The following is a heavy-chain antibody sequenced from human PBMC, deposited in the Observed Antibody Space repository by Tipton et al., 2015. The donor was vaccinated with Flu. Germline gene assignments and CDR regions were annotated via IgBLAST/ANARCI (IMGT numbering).Heavy chain of an antibody. CDR1: GGSISSYY. Sequence: LRLSCTVSGGSISSYYWSWLRQSPGKGLEWIGYIYHSGSTYYTSSLKNRVTISFDTPRNQFSLQLTSVTAAGTAVYYCARVDLKIVFGGVIVNWFDPWGQGTLVTVSS. D-gene: IGHD3-16*02. V-gene: IGHV4-59*01. J-gene: IGHJ5*02. CDR3: ARVDLKIVFGGVIVNWFDP. CDR2: IYHSGST.